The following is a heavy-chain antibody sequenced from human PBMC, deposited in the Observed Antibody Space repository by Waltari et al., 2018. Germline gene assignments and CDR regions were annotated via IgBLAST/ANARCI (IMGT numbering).Heavy chain of an antibody. CDR3: ATYIGASVGTAAFDV. Sequence: QLQLQESGPGLVKPSETLSLTCSVSGGSITNTKHYWGWIRQPPGQGLEWIGTMSYLGATYSSPSLKSRVTISRDTSTNQLSLKLVSVTAADTAMYYCATYIGASVGTAAFDVWGQGTMVTVSS. D-gene: IGHD5-12*01. J-gene: IGHJ3*01. CDR2: MSYLGAT. CDR1: GGSITNTKHY. V-gene: IGHV4-39*01.